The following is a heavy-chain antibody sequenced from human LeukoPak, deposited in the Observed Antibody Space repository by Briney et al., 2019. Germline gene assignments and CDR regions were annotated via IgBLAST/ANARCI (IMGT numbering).Heavy chain of an antibody. D-gene: IGHD3-3*01. Sequence: ASVKVSCKASGYTFTSYDINWVRQATGQGLEWMGWMNPNSGNTGYAQKFQGRVTMTRNTSISSAYMELSSLRSEDTAVYYCARAYYDFWSGYYDWFDPWGQGTLVTVSS. CDR2: MNPNSGNT. V-gene: IGHV1-8*01. CDR1: GYTFTSYD. CDR3: ARAYYDFWSGYYDWFDP. J-gene: IGHJ5*02.